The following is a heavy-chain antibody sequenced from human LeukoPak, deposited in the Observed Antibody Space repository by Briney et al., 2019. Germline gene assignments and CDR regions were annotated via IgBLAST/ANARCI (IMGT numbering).Heavy chain of an antibody. CDR3: ARENSGSSLDY. CDR2: IKSYGSIT. CDR1: GFTFSHYW. D-gene: IGHD3-10*01. V-gene: IGHV3-74*01. J-gene: IGHJ4*02. Sequence: PGGSLRLSCATSGFTFSHYWMLWVRQAPERALVWFSNIKSYGSITNYADSVKGQFTISRDNSKNTLYLQMNSLRAEDTAVYYCARENSGSSLDYWGQGTLVTVSS.